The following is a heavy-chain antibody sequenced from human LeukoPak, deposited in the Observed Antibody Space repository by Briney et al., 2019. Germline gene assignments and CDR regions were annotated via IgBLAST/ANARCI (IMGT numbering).Heavy chain of an antibody. CDR3: AREAYCGGDCNSFDY. CDR2: INPNSGGT. Sequence: ASVKVSCKASGYTFTGYYMHWVRQAPGQGLEWMGWINPNSGGTNYAQKFQGRVTMTRDTSISTAYMELSRLRSDDTAVYYCAREAYCGGDCNSFDYWGQGTLVTVSS. J-gene: IGHJ4*02. D-gene: IGHD2-21*01. V-gene: IGHV1-2*02. CDR1: GYTFTGYY.